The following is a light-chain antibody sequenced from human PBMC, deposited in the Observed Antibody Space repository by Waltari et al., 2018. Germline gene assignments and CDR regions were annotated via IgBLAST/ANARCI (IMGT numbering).Light chain of an antibody. V-gene: IGKV3-20*01. CDR2: DAS. CDR3: QKYVSLPAT. J-gene: IGKJ1*01. CDR1: QSVGRS. Sequence: EIVLTQSPGPLSLSPGERATLSCRASQSVGRSLAWYQQKPGQAPRLLIYDASSRATGIPDRFSGGGSGTDFSLTISRLEPEDFAVYYCQKYVSLPATFGQGTKVEIK.